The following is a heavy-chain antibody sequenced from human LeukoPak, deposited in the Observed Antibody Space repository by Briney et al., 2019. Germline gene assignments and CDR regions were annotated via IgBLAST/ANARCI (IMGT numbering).Heavy chain of an antibody. J-gene: IGHJ4*02. D-gene: IGHD1-7*01. Sequence: GGSLRLSCAASGFTFSTYWMSWVRQAPGRRLEWVASINQDGSEKYYVDSVKGRFTISRDNAKNSLYLQMNSLRAEDTAVYYCADGTTPDYWAREPWSPSPQ. CDR1: GFTFSTYW. V-gene: IGHV3-7*01. CDR3: ADGTTPDY. CDR2: INQDGSEK.